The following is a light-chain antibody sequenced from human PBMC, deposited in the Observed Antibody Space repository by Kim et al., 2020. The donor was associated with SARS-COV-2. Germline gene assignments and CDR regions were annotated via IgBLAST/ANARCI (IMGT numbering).Light chain of an antibody. CDR1: SSDVGAHDY. CDR3: NSYTSISTYV. Sequence: QSALTQPASVSASPGQSITISCIGTSSDVGAHDYVSWYQHHPDKAPKLIIYDVTKRPSGVSNRFSDSKSGNTASLTISGLQAEDESEYFCNSYTSISTYVFGTGTKVTVL. CDR2: DVT. J-gene: IGLJ1*01. V-gene: IGLV2-14*03.